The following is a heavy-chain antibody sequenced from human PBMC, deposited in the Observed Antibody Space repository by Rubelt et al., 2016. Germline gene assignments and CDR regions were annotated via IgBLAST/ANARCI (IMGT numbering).Heavy chain of an antibody. Sequence: QVQLVQSGAEVKKPGSSVKVSCKASGGTSRTYSISWVRQAPGQGLEWMGRIIPILGVANYAQKSQGRVTITADKPTSTAYMELSSRTSEDTAWYYCASRYCSTTSCYHFDYWGQGTLVTVSS. V-gene: IGHV1-69*04. CDR1: GGTSRTYS. D-gene: IGHD2-2*01. CDR2: IIPILGVA. CDR3: ASRYCSTTSCYHFDY. J-gene: IGHJ4*02.